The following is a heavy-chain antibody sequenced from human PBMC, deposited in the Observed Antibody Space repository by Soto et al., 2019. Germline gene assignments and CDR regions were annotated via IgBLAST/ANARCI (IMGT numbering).Heavy chain of an antibody. Sequence: QVQLRESGPGLVKPSQTLSLTCTVSDGSISSGAYYWSWIRQPPGKGLEWIGYIYFSGDTYYNPSLNGRLSISRDTSKNQFFLRLSSVTAADTAVYYSARRFVGGTYPNGFDPWGQGTLVTVSS. CDR2: IYFSGDT. CDR1: DGSISSGAYY. V-gene: IGHV4-30-4*01. CDR3: ARRFVGGTYPNGFDP. J-gene: IGHJ5*02. D-gene: IGHD6-19*01.